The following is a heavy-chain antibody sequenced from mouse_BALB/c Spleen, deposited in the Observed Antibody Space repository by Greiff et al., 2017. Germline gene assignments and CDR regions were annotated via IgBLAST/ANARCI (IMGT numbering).Heavy chain of an antibody. D-gene: IGHD2-14*01. J-gene: IGHJ3*01. CDR1: GFTFSSYT. CDR2: ISNGGGST. V-gene: IGHV5-12-2*01. Sequence: DVKLQESGGGLVQPGGSLKLSCAASGFTFSSYTMSWVRQTPEKRLEWVAYISNGGGSTYYPDTVKGRFTISRDNAKNTLYLQMSSLKSEDTAMYYCARHRGYDSWFAYWGQGTLVTVSA. CDR3: ARHRGYDSWFAY.